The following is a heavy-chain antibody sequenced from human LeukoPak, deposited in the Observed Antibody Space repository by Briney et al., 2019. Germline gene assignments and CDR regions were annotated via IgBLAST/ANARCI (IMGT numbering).Heavy chain of an antibody. CDR2: MNPNSGNT. CDR3: ARGYSLTTPHFDY. CDR1: GYTFTSYD. D-gene: IGHD4-11*01. J-gene: IGHJ4*02. Sequence: ASVTVSFKASGYTFTSYDINWVRQAPGQGLEWMGWMNPNSGNTGYAQKFQGRVTITRNTSISTAYMELSSLRSEDTAVYYCARGYSLTTPHFDYWGQGTLVTVSS. V-gene: IGHV1-8*01.